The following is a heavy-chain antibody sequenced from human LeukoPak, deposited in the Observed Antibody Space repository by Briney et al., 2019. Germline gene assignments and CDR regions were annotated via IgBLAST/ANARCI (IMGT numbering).Heavy chain of an antibody. CDR2: MNPNSGNT. CDR1: GYTFTSYD. CDR3: ARKGPANYYYYYMDV. Sequence: ASVKVSCKASGYTFTSYDINWVRQATGRGLEWMGWMNPNSGNTGYAPKFQGRVTMTRNTSVSTAYMELSSLRSEDTAVYYCARKGPANYYYYYMDVWGKGTTVTVSS. V-gene: IGHV1-8*01. D-gene: IGHD2-2*01. J-gene: IGHJ6*03.